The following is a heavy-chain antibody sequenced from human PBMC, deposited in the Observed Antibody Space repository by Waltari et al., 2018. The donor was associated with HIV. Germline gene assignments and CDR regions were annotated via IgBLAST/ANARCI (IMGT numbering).Heavy chain of an antibody. CDR3: ARDTLNLYFGLDV. V-gene: IGHV3-48*02. CDR1: GFTFSDYA. CDR2: IISTSFNI. J-gene: IGHJ6*02. Sequence: EVQLEESGGSFVQTGGSLRLSCAASGFTFSDYAMNWVRPAPGEVLELISYIISTSFNIKYAYSVKGRFTISRDNTKNSLDLEMNNLRDGDTAVYYCARDTLNLYFGLDVWGRGTAVTVSS.